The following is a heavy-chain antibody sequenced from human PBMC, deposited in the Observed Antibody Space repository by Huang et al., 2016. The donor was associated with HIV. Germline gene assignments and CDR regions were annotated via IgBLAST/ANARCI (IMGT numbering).Heavy chain of an antibody. CDR1: GYTFTYYY. D-gene: IGHD2-15*01. V-gene: IGHV1-46*01. J-gene: IGHJ6*02. CDR3: ARGYCSGGSCFRVRPVFNYRMDV. Sequence: QVQLVQSGAEVKKPGASVKVSCKTSGYTFTYYYIHWVRQAPGQGLEWMGLINPSVGSTKDEKRFQGRVTLTTDTSTSTVYMERSSLTSEDTALYYFARGYCSGGSCFRVRPVFNYRMDVWGQGTTVTVSS. CDR2: INPSVGST.